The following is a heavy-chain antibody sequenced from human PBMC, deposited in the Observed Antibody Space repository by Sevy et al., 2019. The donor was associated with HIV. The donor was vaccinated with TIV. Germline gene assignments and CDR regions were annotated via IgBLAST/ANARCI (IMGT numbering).Heavy chain of an antibody. J-gene: IGHJ4*02. Sequence: ASVKVSCKVSGYTLSDLPMYWVRQAPGKGLEWMGGFDPEDGETIYSQKFQDRVTMTEETSTDTAYMELSSLTSEDTAVYYCATMDYYYDTSGYYSGDYWGQGTLLTVSS. CDR3: ATMDYYYDTSGYYSGDY. CDR2: FDPEDGET. V-gene: IGHV1-24*01. D-gene: IGHD3-22*01. CDR1: GYTLSDLP.